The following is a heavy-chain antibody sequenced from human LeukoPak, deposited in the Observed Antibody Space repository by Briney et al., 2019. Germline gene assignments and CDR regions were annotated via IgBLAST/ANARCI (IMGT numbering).Heavy chain of an antibody. V-gene: IGHV3-21*01. CDR1: GFTFNSYS. J-gene: IGHJ4*02. D-gene: IGHD2-2*01. CDR2: ISSSSGYI. CDR3: ARDSGYCSSTGCYVHYFDY. Sequence: KPGGSLRLSCAASGFTFNSYSMNWVRQTPGKGLEWVSSISSSSGYINYADSVKGRFTVSRDNAKNSLYLQMNSLRAEDTAVYYCARDSGYCSSTGCYVHYFDYWGQGTLVTVSS.